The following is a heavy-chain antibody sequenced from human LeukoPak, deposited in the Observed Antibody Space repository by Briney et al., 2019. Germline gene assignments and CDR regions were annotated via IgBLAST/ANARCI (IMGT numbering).Heavy chain of an antibody. CDR3: ARSAAGTLDY. D-gene: IGHD6-13*01. CDR1: GDIFSSNSAT. CDR2: TYYKSKWYN. J-gene: IGHJ4*02. V-gene: IGHV6-1*01. Sequence: SQTLSLTCAISGDIFSSNSATWNWIRQSPSRGLEWMGRTYYKSKWYNDYAISVKSRITINPDTSKNQFSLHLNSVTPEDTAVYYCARSAAGTLDYWGQGTLVTVSS.